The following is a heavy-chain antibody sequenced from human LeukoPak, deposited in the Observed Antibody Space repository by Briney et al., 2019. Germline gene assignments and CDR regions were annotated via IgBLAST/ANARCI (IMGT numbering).Heavy chain of an antibody. D-gene: IGHD2-21*02. CDR3: VIVSCAGDCTSRDWYFDL. V-gene: IGHV3-74*01. CDR1: GFTFSNYW. Sequence: GGSLRLSCAASGFTFSNYWMHWVRQAPGKGLVWVSRVFRNEGGAAYADSVKGRFTISRDNAENTLSLQMNSLRAEDTAIYYCVIVSCAGDCTSRDWYFDLWGRGTLVVVSS. J-gene: IGHJ2*01. CDR2: VFRNEGGA.